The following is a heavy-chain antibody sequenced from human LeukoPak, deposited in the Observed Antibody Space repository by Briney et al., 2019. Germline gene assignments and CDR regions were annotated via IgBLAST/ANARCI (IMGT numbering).Heavy chain of an antibody. V-gene: IGHV3-48*03. CDR3: ARAPRYCSGGSCPLDY. D-gene: IGHD2-15*01. CDR2: ISSSGSTI. Sequence: PGGSLRLSCAASGFTFSSYEMNWVRQAPGKGLECVSYISSSGSTIYYADSVKGRFTISRDNAKNSLYLQMNSLRAEDTAVYYCARAPRYCSGGSCPLDYWGQGTLVTVSS. CDR1: GFTFSSYE. J-gene: IGHJ4*02.